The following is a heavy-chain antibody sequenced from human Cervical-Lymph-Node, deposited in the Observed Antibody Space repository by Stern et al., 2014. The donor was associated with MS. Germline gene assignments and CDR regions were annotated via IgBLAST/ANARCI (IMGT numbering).Heavy chain of an antibody. CDR1: GFIFSNYA. CDR3: ASQI. V-gene: IGHV3-30*01. J-gene: IGHJ3*02. Sequence: VQLVESGGGVVQPGRSLRLSCAASGFIFSNYAMHWVRQPPGEGLEWVAVVSSDGANTYFADSVKGRFTISRDNSKNTLYLQMNSLKIEYTAIYYCASQIWGQGTMVTVSS. CDR2: VSSDGANT.